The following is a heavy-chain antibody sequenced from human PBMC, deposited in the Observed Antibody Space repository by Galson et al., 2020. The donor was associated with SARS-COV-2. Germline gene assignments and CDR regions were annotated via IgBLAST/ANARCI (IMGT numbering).Heavy chain of an antibody. CDR2: ISVSGGST. D-gene: IGHD3-9*01. CDR1: GFTFSSYA. CDR3: AKSDILTGGPSAFDV. Sequence: PGGSLRLSCAASGFTFSSYAMAWVRQAPGKGLEWVSAISVSGGSTKYADSVKGRFTISRDNSKNTLYLQMNSLRADDTAVYYCAKSDILTGGPSAFDVCGQGTMVTVSS. V-gene: IGHV3-23*01. J-gene: IGHJ3*01.